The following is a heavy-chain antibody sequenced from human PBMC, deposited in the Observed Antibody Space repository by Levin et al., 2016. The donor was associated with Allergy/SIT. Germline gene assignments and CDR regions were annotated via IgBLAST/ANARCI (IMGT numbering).Heavy chain of an antibody. CDR3: ARMMYTGGWDDWYFDF. D-gene: IGHD6-19*01. J-gene: IGHJ2*01. CDR2: IFSSGDT. V-gene: IGHV2-26*01. Sequence: WIRQPPGKALEWIAYIFSSGDTSSTPSLESRVTVSKDPSGRQVVLTMTNVGPADTGTYYCARMMYTGGWDDWYFDFWGRGTLVTVSS.